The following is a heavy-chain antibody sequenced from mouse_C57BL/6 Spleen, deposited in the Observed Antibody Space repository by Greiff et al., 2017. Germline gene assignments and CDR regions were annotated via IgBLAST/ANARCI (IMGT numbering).Heavy chain of an antibody. CDR1: GYTFTDYY. CDR2: INPNNGGT. D-gene: IGHD1-1*01. CDR3: ARHYYGSSYEWFAY. Sequence: VQLQQSGPELVKPGASVKISCKASGYTFTDYYMNWVKQSHGKSLEWIGDINPNNGGTSYNQKFKGKATLTVDKSSSTAYMELRSLTSEDSAVYYCARHYYGSSYEWFAYWGQGTLVTVSA. J-gene: IGHJ3*01. V-gene: IGHV1-26*01.